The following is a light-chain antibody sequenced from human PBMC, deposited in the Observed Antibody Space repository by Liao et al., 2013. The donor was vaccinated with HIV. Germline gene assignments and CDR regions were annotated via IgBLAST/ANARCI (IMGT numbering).Light chain of an antibody. CDR2: QDT. CDR3: QVWDSSINFV. V-gene: IGLV3-1*01. CDR1: RLGNKY. Sequence: SYELTQSPSVFVSPGQTVTITCSGDRLGNKYACWYQQKAGHSPVLVIYQDTKRPSGIPERFSGSNSGNTATLTISGTQATDEADYYCQVWDSSINFVFGPGTKVTVL. J-gene: IGLJ1*01.